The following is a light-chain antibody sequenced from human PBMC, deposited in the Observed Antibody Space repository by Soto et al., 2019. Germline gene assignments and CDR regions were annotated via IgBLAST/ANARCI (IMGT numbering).Light chain of an antibody. V-gene: IGKV1-39*01. J-gene: IGKJ4*01. CDR1: QNINSY. CDR2: TAS. CDR3: QQTQSFPLT. Sequence: DIQMTQSPSSLSASVGDRVTITCRASQNINSYLNWYQQKPGQSPRLLIYTASILQTGVPSGFSGSGSGTDFTLTISSLQTEDSATYYCQQTQSFPLTFGGGTKVDIK.